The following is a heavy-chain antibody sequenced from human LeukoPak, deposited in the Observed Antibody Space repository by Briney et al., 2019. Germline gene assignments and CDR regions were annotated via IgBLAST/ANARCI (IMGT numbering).Heavy chain of an antibody. CDR3: ARHLPGDYDAFDI. CDR2: INHNGST. D-gene: IGHD4-17*01. Sequence: SETLSLTCAVYGGSFSDCYWSWIRQPPGKGLEWIGEINHNGSTHYHPSLKSRVTISADTSKNQFSLKLSSVTAADTAVYYCARHLPGDYDAFDIWGQGTMVTVPS. J-gene: IGHJ3*02. V-gene: IGHV4-34*01. CDR1: GGSFSDCY.